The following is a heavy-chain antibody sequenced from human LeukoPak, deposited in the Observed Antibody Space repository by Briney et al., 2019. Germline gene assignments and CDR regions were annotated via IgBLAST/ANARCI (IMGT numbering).Heavy chain of an antibody. J-gene: IGHJ4*02. D-gene: IGHD6-13*01. CDR3: AKGGSSSPRSTFDY. CDR1: GFTFDDYA. Sequence: SLRLSCAASGFTFDDYAMHWVRQAPGKGLEWVSGISWNSGSIGYADSVKGRFTISRDNAKNSLYLQMNSLRAEDTALYYCAKGGSSSPRSTFDYWGQGTLLTVSS. V-gene: IGHV3-9*01. CDR2: ISWNSGSI.